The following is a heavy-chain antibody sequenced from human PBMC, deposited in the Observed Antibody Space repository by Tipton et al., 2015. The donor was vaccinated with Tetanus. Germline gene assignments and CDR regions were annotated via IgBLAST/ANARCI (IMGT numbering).Heavy chain of an antibody. CDR1: GFPFSNYW. J-gene: IGHJ5*02. CDR3: ARHLYGYWFDP. CDR2: IYFEGST. V-gene: IGHV4-39*02. Sequence: LRLSCAASGFPFSNYWMSWIRQPPGKGLEWIASIYFEGSTYYSPSLKSRPTVDVDTSQNLFSLKLTSVTAADTAVYYCARHLYGYWFDPWGQGALVTVSS. D-gene: IGHD2/OR15-2a*01.